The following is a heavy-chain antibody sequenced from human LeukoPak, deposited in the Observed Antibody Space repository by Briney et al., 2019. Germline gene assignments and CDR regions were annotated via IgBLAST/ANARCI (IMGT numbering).Heavy chain of an antibody. V-gene: IGHV3-30-3*01. J-gene: IGHJ4*02. CDR2: ISYDGSNK. D-gene: IGHD1-26*01. CDR1: GFTFSSYA. Sequence: GGSLRLSCAASGFTFSSYAMHWVRQAPGKGLEWVAVISYDGSNKYYADSVKGRFTISRDNSKNTLYLQMNSLRAEDTAVYYCMSGSYLDYWGQETLVTVSS. CDR3: MSGSYLDY.